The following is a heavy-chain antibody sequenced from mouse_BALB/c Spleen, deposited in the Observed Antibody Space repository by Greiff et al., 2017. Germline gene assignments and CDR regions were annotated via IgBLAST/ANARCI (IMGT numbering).Heavy chain of an antibody. CDR2: ILPGSGST. Sequence: GAELMKPGASVKISCKATGYTFSSYWIEWVKQRPGHGLEWIGEILPGSGSTNYNEKFKGKATFTADTSSNTAYMQLSSLTSEDSAVYYCARINYGSSYEAMDYWGQGTSVTVSS. CDR1: GYTFSSYW. D-gene: IGHD1-1*01. CDR3: ARINYGSSYEAMDY. V-gene: IGHV1-9*01. J-gene: IGHJ4*01.